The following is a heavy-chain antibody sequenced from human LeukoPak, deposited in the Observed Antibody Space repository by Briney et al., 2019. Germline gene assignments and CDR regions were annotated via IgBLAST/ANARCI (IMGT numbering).Heavy chain of an antibody. Sequence: GASVKVSCKASGGTFSSYAISWVRQAPGQGLEWMGGVIPIFGTANYAQKFQGRVTITTDESTSTAYMELSSLRSEDTAVYYCARGVGYYDFWSGLYYFDYWGQGTLVTVSS. CDR2: VIPIFGTA. CDR3: ARGVGYYDFWSGLYYFDY. J-gene: IGHJ4*02. V-gene: IGHV1-69*05. CDR1: GGTFSSYA. D-gene: IGHD3-3*01.